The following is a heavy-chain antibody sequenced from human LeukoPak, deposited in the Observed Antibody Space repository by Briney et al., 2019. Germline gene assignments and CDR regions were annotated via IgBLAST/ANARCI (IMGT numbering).Heavy chain of an antibody. V-gene: IGHV4-34*01. CDR3: AREKGGGPYYYGSGSYESSY. CDR2: INHSGST. D-gene: IGHD3-10*01. Sequence: SETLSLTCAVYGGSFSGYYWSWIRQPPGKGLEWIGEINHSGSTNYNPSLKSRVTISVDTSKNQFSLKLSSVTAADTAAYYCAREKGGGPYYYGSGSYESSYWGQGTLVTVSS. J-gene: IGHJ4*02. CDR1: GGSFSGYY.